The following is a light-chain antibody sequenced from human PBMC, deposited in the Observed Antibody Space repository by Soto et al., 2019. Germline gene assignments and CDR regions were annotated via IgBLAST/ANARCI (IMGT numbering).Light chain of an antibody. V-gene: IGKV3-20*01. Sequence: EVVLTQSPGTLSLSPGERVTLSCRASESINSNYLAWYQQKPGQAPRLLIYGVFSRATGISDRFSGSGSGTDFTLTISRLEPEDFAVYYCHQYGISPRTFGPGTKVEIK. CDR1: ESINSNY. J-gene: IGKJ1*01. CDR3: HQYGISPRT. CDR2: GVF.